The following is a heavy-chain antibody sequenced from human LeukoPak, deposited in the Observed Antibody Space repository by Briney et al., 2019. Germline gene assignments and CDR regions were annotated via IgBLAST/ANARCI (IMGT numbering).Heavy chain of an antibody. J-gene: IGHJ5*02. Sequence: GGSLRLSCAASGFTFSSYAMSSVRQAPGKGLEWVSAICGIGGSTYYADSVKGRFTISRDNSKNTLYLQMSSLRADDAAVYYCGKGRRANWFDPWGQGTLVTVSS. CDR3: GKGRRANWFDP. CDR2: ICGIGGST. CDR1: GFTFSSYA. V-gene: IGHV3-23*01.